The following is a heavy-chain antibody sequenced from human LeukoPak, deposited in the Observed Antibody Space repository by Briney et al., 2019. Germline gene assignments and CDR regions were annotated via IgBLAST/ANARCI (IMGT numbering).Heavy chain of an antibody. Sequence: PSETLSLTCTVSGGSISSGSYYWSWIRQPAGKGLEWIGRIYTSGSTNYNPSLKSRVTISVDTSKNQFSLKLSSVTAADTAVYYCAGGGDYVALKHWGQGTLVTVSS. J-gene: IGHJ1*01. CDR3: AGGGDYVALKH. CDR2: IYTSGST. D-gene: IGHD4-17*01. CDR1: GGSISSGSYY. V-gene: IGHV4-61*02.